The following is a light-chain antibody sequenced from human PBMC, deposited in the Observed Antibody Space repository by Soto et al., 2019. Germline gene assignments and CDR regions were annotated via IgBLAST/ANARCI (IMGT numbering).Light chain of an antibody. Sequence: QSVLTQPPSASGTPGQRVTISCSGSSSNIGANPVNWYQQLPGTAPKLLIYNNDQRPSGVPDRFSASKSGTSASLAISGLRSEDEADYYCPAWTASLYGALFGGGPHLTVL. J-gene: IGLJ2*01. V-gene: IGLV1-44*01. CDR1: SSNIGANP. CDR2: NND. CDR3: PAWTASLYGAL.